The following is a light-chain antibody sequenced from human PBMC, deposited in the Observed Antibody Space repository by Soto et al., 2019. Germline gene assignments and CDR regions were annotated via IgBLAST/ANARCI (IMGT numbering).Light chain of an antibody. CDR1: QSVSSN. Sequence: EFVLTQSPATLSLSPGERAALACRASQSVSSNLACYQQKPGQAPRLLIYGASTRATGIPARCSGSGSATEVTLPISSLQSEDFAVYYCQQYNNWPSWTFGQGTKVDIK. V-gene: IGKV3-15*01. CDR2: GAS. CDR3: QQYNNWPSWT. J-gene: IGKJ1*01.